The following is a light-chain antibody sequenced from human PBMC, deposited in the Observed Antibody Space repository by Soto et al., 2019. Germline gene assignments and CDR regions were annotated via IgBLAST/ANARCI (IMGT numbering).Light chain of an antibody. V-gene: IGKV3-20*01. Sequence: EMFLPRSPATCSVSPGDRVTLPCQAGRTDHSTVAWYQHNPAQAPRLLIYGASSGATGITDRFSGRGSGTDFTITISKLEHVDFEVYYCQQYGSWTFGQGTKVDIK. CDR1: RTDHST. CDR2: GAS. CDR3: QQYGSWT. J-gene: IGKJ1*01.